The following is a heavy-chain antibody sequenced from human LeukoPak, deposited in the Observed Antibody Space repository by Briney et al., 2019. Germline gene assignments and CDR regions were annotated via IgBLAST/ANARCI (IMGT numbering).Heavy chain of an antibody. D-gene: IGHD2-21*02. CDR1: GFTFSTYW. CDR3: ARSPNCGGDCS. Sequence: GGSLRLPCAVSGFTFSTYWMHWVRQAPGKGLVWVSRISSDGGSTTYADSVKGRFTISRDNAKNTLFLQMNSLRAEDTAVYYCARSPNCGGDCSWGQGTLVTVSS. J-gene: IGHJ5*02. CDR2: ISSDGGST. V-gene: IGHV3-74*01.